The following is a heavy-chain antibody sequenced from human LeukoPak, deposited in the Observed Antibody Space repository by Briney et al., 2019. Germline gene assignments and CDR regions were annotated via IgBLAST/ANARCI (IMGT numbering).Heavy chain of an antibody. D-gene: IGHD5-18*01. CDR3: ARASRWIQLWLGQPFDY. CDR1: GYTFTGSY. CDR2: INPNSGGT. Sequence: ASVKVSCKASGYTFTGSYMHWVRQAPGQGLEWMGWINPNSGGTNYAQKCQGRVTMTRDTSISIAYMELSRLRSDDTAVYYCARASRWIQLWLGQPFDYWGQGTLVTVSS. V-gene: IGHV1-2*02. J-gene: IGHJ4*02.